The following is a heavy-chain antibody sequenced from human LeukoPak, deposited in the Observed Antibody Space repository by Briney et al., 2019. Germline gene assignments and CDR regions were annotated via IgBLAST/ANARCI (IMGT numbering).Heavy chain of an antibody. V-gene: IGHV3-23*01. CDR3: AKDLLSVYSSGWYY. D-gene: IGHD6-19*01. J-gene: IGHJ4*02. Sequence: GGSLRLSCAASGFTVSSNYMSWVRQAPGKGLEWVSAISGSGGSTYYADSVKGRFTISRDNSKNTLYLQMNSLRAEDTAVYYCAKDLLSVYSSGWYYWGQGTLVTVSS. CDR1: GFTVSSNY. CDR2: ISGSGGST.